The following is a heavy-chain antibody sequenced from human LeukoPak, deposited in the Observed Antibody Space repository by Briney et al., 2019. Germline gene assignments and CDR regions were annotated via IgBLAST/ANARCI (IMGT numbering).Heavy chain of an antibody. J-gene: IGHJ5*02. V-gene: IGHV1-18*01. CDR3: ARDSWTTVTSWFDP. CDR1: GYTFTSYG. Sequence: ASVKVSCKASGYTFTSYGISWVRQAPGQGLEWMGWISAYNGNTNYAQKLQGRVTMTTDTSTSTAYMEPRSLRSDDTAVYYCARDSWTTVTSWFDPWGQGTLVTVSS. CDR2: ISAYNGNT. D-gene: IGHD4-17*01.